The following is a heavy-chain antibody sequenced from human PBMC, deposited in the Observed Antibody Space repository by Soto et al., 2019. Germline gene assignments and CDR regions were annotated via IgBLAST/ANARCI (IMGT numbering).Heavy chain of an antibody. J-gene: IGHJ6*02. CDR3: ARDLANCSSTSCYGYYYYYGMDV. CDR1: GYTFTGYY. CDR2: INPNSGGT. D-gene: IGHD2-2*01. Sequence: VASVKVSCKASGYTFTGYYMHWVRQAPGQGLEWMGWINPNSGGTNYAQKFQGRVTMTRDTSISTAYMELSRLRSDDTAVYYCARDLANCSSTSCYGYYYYYGMDVWGQGTTVTVPS. V-gene: IGHV1-2*02.